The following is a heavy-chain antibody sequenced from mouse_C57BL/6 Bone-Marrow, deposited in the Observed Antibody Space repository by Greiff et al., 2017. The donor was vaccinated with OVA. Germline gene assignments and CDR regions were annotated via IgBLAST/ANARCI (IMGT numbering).Heavy chain of an antibody. Sequence: QVQLKQSGPGLVAPSQSLSITCTVSGFSLTSYGVHWVRQPPGKGLEWLVVIRSDGSTTYNSALKSRLSISKDNSKSQVFLKMNSLQTDDTAMYYCARHGGWYFDVWGTGTTVTVSS. J-gene: IGHJ1*03. CDR1: GFSLTSYG. V-gene: IGHV2-6-1*01. CDR2: IRSDGST. CDR3: ARHGGWYFDV.